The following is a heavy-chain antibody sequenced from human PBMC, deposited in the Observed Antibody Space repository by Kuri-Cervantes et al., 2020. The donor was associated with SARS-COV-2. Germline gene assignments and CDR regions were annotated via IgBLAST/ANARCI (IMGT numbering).Heavy chain of an antibody. CDR2: TYYRSKWYN. CDR3: ARVNPGPEFHYGMDV. Sequence: FAIAGHTGSSNTAAWNWIRQSPSRGLEWLGRTYYRSKWYNDYAVSVKSRITMNPDTSKNQFSLHMNSVTPEDTAVYYCARVNPGPEFHYGMDVWGQGTTVTVSS. CDR1: GHTGSSNTAA. V-gene: IGHV6-1*01. J-gene: IGHJ6*02. D-gene: IGHD3-10*01.